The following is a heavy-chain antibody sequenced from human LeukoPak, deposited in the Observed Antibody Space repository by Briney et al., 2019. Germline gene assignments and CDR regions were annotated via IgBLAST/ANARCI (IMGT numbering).Heavy chain of an antibody. CDR1: GGSISSSSYY. D-gene: IGHD6-6*01. V-gene: IGHV4-39*02. CDR3: ARDQEQLVFNYFDH. Sequence: SETLSLTCTVSGGSISSSSYYWGWIRQPPGKGLEWIGSIYYSGSTYYNPSIKSRVTISVDTSKNQFSLKLSSVTAADTAVYYCARDQEQLVFNYFDHWGQGTLVTVSS. J-gene: IGHJ4*02. CDR2: IYYSGST.